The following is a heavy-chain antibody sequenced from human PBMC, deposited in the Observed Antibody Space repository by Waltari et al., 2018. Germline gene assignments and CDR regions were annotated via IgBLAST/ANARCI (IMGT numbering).Heavy chain of an antibody. CDR3: ARSRYCSGGSCYAPYYYGMDV. CDR2: SNPTGGNT. D-gene: IGHD2-15*01. CDR1: GYTFTSYD. V-gene: IGHV1-8*01. J-gene: IGHJ6*02. Sequence: QVQLVQSGAEVKKPGASVKVSCKASGYTFTSYDINWVRQATGQGLEWMGWSNPTGGNTGYEQKSQGRVTRTRNTSISTAYMELGSLRSENTAGYYCARSRYCSGGSCYAPYYYGMDVWGQGTTVTVSS.